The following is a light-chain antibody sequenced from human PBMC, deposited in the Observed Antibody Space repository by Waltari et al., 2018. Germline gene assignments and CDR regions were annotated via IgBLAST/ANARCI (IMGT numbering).Light chain of an antibody. V-gene: IGLV3-21*02. J-gene: IGLJ1*01. CDR2: DDG. CDR1: NIGMKK. CDR3: QVWDSGSDHYV. Sequence: SYVLTQPPSVSVAPGQTARISCDGNNIGMKKVTWYQQKPGPAPDLVVYDDGDRPSGIPERFSGSNSGNTATLTISRVDAGDEADYYCQVWDSGSDHYVFGTVTKVTVL.